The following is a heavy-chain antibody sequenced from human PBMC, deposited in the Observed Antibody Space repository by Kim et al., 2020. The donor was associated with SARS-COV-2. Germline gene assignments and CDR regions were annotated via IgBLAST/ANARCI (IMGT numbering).Heavy chain of an antibody. CDR3: ARGSVVGAENDYCYYGMDV. CDR1: GGSFSGYY. D-gene: IGHD1-26*01. J-gene: IGHJ6*01. Sequence: SETLSLTCAVYGGSFSGYYWSWIRQPPGKGLEWIGEINHSGSTNYNPSLKRRVTISVDTSKNQFSLKLSSVTAADTAVYDCARGSVVGAENDYCYYGMDVWGQGTTVTVSS. V-gene: IGHV4-34*01. CDR2: INHSGST.